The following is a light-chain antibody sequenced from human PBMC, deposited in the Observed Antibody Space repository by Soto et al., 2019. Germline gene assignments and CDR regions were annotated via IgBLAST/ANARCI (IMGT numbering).Light chain of an antibody. CDR1: SNDVGGYDY. V-gene: IGLV2-11*01. J-gene: IGLJ2*01. CDR3: CSYAGNYTF. Sequence: QSALTQPRSVSGSPGQSVTISCTGTSNDVGGYDYVSWYQQCPGKAPTYILYDVTKRPSGVPDRFSGSKSGNTASLTISGLQADDEADYYCCSYAGNYTFFGGGTKVTVL. CDR2: DVT.